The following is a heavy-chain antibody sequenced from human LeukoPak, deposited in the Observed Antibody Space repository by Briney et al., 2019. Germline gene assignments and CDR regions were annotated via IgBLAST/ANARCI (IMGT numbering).Heavy chain of an antibody. CDR3: ATYSGYALHDAFDI. CDR2: INPNSGDT. D-gene: IGHD5-12*01. J-gene: IGHJ3*02. V-gene: IGHV1-2*02. CDR1: GYTFTVYS. Sequence: ASVKVSCKASGYTFTVYSMHWVRQAPGQGLEWMGWINPNSGDTKYSQNFQGRVTMSWDTSISTAYMELNRLTSDDTAVYYCATYSGYALHDAFDIWGQGTMVTVSS.